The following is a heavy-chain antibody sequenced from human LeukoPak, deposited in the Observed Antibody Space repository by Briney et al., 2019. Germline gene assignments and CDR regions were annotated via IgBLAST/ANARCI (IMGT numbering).Heavy chain of an antibody. CDR1: GGSISSSNW. D-gene: IGHD3-22*01. CDR2: IYHSGST. CDR3: AREARYYDSSGYFQH. V-gene: IGHV4-4*02. J-gene: IGHJ1*01. Sequence: PSETLSLTCAVSGGSISSSNWWSWVRQPPGKGLEWIGEIYHSGSTNYNPSLKSRVTISVDTSKNQFSLKLSSVTAADTAVYYCAREARYYDSSGYFQHWGQGTLVTVSS.